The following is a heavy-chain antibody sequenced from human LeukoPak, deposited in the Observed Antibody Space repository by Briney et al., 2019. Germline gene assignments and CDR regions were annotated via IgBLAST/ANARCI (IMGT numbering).Heavy chain of an antibody. Sequence: GGSLRLSCAASGFTFSSYAMTWVRQAPGKGLEWVSAISGSGGSTYCADSVKGRFTISRDNSKNTLYLQMNSLRAEDTAVYYCAKERGLYSGYDWIDYWGQGTLVTVSS. D-gene: IGHD5-12*01. CDR2: ISGSGGST. J-gene: IGHJ4*02. CDR3: AKERGLYSGYDWIDY. V-gene: IGHV3-23*01. CDR1: GFTFSSYA.